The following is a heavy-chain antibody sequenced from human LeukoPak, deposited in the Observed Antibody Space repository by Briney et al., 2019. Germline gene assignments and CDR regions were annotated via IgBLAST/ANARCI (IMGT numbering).Heavy chain of an antibody. V-gene: IGHV4-59*01. D-gene: IGHD1-26*01. CDR3: ARYGGVGATHFDY. CDR1: GGSISRYY. J-gene: IGHJ4*02. Sequence: TSETLSLTCTVSGGSISRYYWSWIRQPPGKGLEWIGYIYYAGNTNYNPSLKSRVSISVDTSKNRFSLKLNSVTAADTAVYYCARYGGVGATHFDYWGQGTLVTVSS. CDR2: IYYAGNT.